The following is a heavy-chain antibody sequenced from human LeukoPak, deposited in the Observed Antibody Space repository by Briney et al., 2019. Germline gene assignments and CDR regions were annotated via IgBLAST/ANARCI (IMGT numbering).Heavy chain of an antibody. J-gene: IGHJ3*02. CDR3: ASPGYSSGWYAFDI. CDR2: IYASGST. Sequence: SETLPLTCTVSGGSISSYYWTWIRQPAGKGLEWIGRIYASGSTNYNPSLKSRVTMSVDPSKNQFSLRLNSVTAADTAVYYCASPGYSSGWYAFDIWGQGTMVTVSS. CDR1: GGSISSYY. V-gene: IGHV4-4*07. D-gene: IGHD6-19*01.